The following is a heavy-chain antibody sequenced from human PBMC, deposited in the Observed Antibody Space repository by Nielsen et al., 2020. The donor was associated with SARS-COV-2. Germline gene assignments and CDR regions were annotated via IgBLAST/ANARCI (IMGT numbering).Heavy chain of an antibody. Sequence: GGSLRLSCAASGFTFSDHYMSWIRRAPGKGLEWVSSISIGIYYTDSVRGRFTISRDNAKNLLYLHMNSLRAEDTAVYYCARDRGEYDSSGYYPFFDSWGQGTLVTVSS. CDR3: ARDRGEYDSSGYYPFFDS. CDR2: ISIGI. V-gene: IGHV3-11*04. CDR1: GFTFSDHY. J-gene: IGHJ4*02. D-gene: IGHD3-22*01.